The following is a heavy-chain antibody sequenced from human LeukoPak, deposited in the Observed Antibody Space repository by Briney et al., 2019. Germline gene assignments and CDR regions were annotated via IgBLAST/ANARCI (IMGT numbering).Heavy chain of an antibody. D-gene: IGHD1-7*01. J-gene: IGHJ5*02. CDR2: IYYSGST. Sequence: SETLSLTCTVSGGSISSHYWSWIRQPPGKGLEWIGYIYYSGSTNYNPSFKSRVTISVDTSKNQFSLKLSSVTAADTAVYYCARRPYSITGTTGGNWFDPWGQGTLVTVSS. CDR1: GGSISSHY. V-gene: IGHV4-59*11. CDR3: ARRPYSITGTTGGNWFDP.